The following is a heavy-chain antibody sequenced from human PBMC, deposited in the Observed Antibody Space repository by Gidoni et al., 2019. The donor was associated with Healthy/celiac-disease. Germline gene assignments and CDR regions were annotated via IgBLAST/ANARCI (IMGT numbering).Heavy chain of an antibody. CDR3: ARDDSSSWRGGGFDP. V-gene: IGHV4-61*02. D-gene: IGHD6-13*01. CDR2: IYTSGSP. Sequence: QLQLHESGPGLVKPSQTLSLTCTVSGGSISSGSYYWSWLRPPAGKGLEWIGRIYTSGSPNYNPSLKSRVTISVATSKSQFSLKLSSVTAADTAVYYCARDDSSSWRGGGFDPWGQGTLVTVSS. CDR1: GGSISSGSYY. J-gene: IGHJ5*02.